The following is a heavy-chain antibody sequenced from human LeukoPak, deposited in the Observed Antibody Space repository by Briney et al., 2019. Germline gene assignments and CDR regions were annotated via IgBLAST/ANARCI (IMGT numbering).Heavy chain of an antibody. D-gene: IGHD3-16*01. Sequence: SETLSLTCTVSGGSIISYYWSWIRQPPGKELDGIGYNYYRWSTKYNPSLKSRVTISVDTSKLQFSLKLSSVTAADTAVYYCARVLTGPAAFDIWGQGTMVTVSS. CDR1: GGSIISYY. CDR2: NYYRWST. V-gene: IGHV4-59*01. CDR3: ARVLTGPAAFDI. J-gene: IGHJ3*02.